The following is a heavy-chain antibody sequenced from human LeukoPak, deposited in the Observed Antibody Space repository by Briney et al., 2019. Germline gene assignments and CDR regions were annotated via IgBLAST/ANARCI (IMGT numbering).Heavy chain of an antibody. J-gene: IGHJ4*02. CDR3: ARSDYGDYEGQYYFDY. CDR1: GGSFSGYY. Sequence: SETLSLTCAVYGGSFSGYYWSWIRQPPGKGXXXXXXXXHSGSTNYNPSLKSRVTISVDTSKNQFSLKVSSVTAADTAVYYCARSDYGDYEGQYYFDYWGQGTLVTVSS. CDR2: XXHSGST. D-gene: IGHD4-17*01. V-gene: IGHV4-34*01.